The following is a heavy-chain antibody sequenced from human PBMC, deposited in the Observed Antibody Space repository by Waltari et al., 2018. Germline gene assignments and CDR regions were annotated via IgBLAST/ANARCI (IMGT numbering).Heavy chain of an antibody. CDR1: EFIVRNNY. Sequence: EVQLVETGGALIHPGGSLRLSCAASEFIVRNNYMAWVLQATGKGLEWVSVNYAGGGSDSADSGRGRFTISRDNSKNTLYLEMNALRPDDTVVYYCATLGAYLGAFEVWGRGTMVTVSS. V-gene: IGHV3-53*02. CDR2: NYAGGGS. J-gene: IGHJ3*01. CDR3: ATLGAYLGAFEV. D-gene: IGHD3-16*01.